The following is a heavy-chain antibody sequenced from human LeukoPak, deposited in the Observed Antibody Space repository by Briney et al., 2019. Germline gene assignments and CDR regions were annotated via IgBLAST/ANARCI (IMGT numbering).Heavy chain of an antibody. CDR3: ARTVVTYYFDY. CDR1: GFTVSSNY. J-gene: IGHJ4*02. CDR2: IYGGGST. Sequence: GGSLRLSCAASGFTVSSNYMSWVRQAPGKGLEWVSVIYGGGSTYYADSVKGRFTISRDNSKNTLYLQMNSLRAEDTAVYYCARTVVTYYFDYWGQGTLVTVSS. D-gene: IGHD4-23*01. V-gene: IGHV3-66*02.